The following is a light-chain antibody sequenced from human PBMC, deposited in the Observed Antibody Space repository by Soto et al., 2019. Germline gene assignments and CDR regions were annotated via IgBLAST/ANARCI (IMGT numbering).Light chain of an antibody. CDR3: AAWDDNLNGWV. Sequence: QLVLTQPPSASGTPGQRVTISCSGSTSNIGSTTVNWYQQLPGTAPKPLIYRTTQRPSGVPDRFSGSKSGASASLAISGLQSEDEADYYCAAWDDNLNGWVFGGGTKVTVL. CDR2: RTT. V-gene: IGLV1-44*01. J-gene: IGLJ3*02. CDR1: TSNIGSTT.